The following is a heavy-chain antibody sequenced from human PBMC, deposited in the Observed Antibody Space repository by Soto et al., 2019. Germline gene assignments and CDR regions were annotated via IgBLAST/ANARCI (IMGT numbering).Heavy chain of an antibody. J-gene: IGHJ4*02. CDR1: ALNFADYA. V-gene: IGHV3-49*04. D-gene: IGHD3-22*01. CDR3: TRAYDSSPLDY. Sequence: GGSLRLSCTASALNFADYAMNWVRQVPGKGLEWVGFIRAKAHGGTTDYAASVKGRFTISRDDSKSIAYLQMNSLKTEDTALYYCTRAYDSSPLDYWGQGTRVTVSS. CDR2: IRAKAHGGTT.